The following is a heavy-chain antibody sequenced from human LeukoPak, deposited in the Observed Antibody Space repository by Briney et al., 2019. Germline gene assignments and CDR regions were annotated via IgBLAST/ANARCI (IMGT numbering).Heavy chain of an antibody. CDR3: AKDYSYGFGVWYNWFDP. J-gene: IGHJ5*02. Sequence: GGSLRLSCAASGFTFDDYAMHWVRQAPGKGLEWVSLISGDGGSTYYADSVKGRLTISRDNSKNSLYLQMNSLRTEDTALYYCAKDYSYGFGVWYNWFDPWGQGTLVTVSS. V-gene: IGHV3-43*02. CDR2: ISGDGGST. CDR1: GFTFDDYA. D-gene: IGHD5-18*01.